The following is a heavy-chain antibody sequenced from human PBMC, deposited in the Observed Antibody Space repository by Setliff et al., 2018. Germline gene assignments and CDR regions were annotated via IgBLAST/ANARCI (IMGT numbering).Heavy chain of an antibody. CDR1: GFTISNYW. CDR3: ARDPHFDS. V-gene: IGHV3-7*01. Sequence: PGESLKISCAASGFTISNYWMSWVRQAPGKGLEWVANIKQDGSEKYYVDSVKGRFTISRDNAKNSLYLQMNSLRAEDTAVYYCARDPHFDSWGQGTLVTSPQ. J-gene: IGHJ4*02. CDR2: IKQDGSEK.